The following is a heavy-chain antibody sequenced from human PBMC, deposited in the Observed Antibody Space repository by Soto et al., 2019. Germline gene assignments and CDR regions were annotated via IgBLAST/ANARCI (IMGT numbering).Heavy chain of an antibody. J-gene: IGHJ4*02. V-gene: IGHV3-33*05. D-gene: IGHD3-22*01. CDR1: GFTFSSLG. Sequence: VQVLESGGGVVQPGRSLRLSCAASGFTFSSLGMHWVRQAPGKGLEWVALISFDGRNEFYADSVKGRFTISRDDSENSLYLQMNNLRAEDTAVYYCARDGMAYYYDTSDYYPLNYWGQGTLVTVSS. CDR3: ARDGMAYYYDTSDYYPLNY. CDR2: ISFDGRNE.